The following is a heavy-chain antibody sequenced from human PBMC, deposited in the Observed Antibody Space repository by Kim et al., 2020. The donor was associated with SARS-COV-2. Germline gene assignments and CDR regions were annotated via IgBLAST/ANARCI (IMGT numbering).Heavy chain of an antibody. CDR3: VSGLRDPEYHYYGLDV. CDR1: GFTFSDSA. V-gene: IGHV3-73*01. CDR2: IRNKGNNYAT. Sequence: GGSLRLSCAASGFTFSDSAIHWVRQASGKGLEWVGRIRNKGNNYATAYAASLEGKFTFSRDDSKKTAYLQMNSLEIEDTAVYYCVSGLRDPEYHYYGLDVWGRGTTVTVSS. J-gene: IGHJ6*02.